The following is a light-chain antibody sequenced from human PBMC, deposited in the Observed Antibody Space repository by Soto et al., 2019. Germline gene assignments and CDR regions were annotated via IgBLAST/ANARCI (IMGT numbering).Light chain of an antibody. CDR3: MQGTHWPWT. J-gene: IGKJ1*01. CDR2: KVS. CDR1: QSLVFSDGDTY. V-gene: IGKV2-30*01. Sequence: DVVMTQSPLSLPVTLGQPASISCWSSQSLVFSDGDTYLSWFQQRPGQSPRRLIYKVSNRDSGVPDRFSGSGSGTDFTLKISRVEAADVGVYYCMQGTHWPWTFGQGTKVEIK.